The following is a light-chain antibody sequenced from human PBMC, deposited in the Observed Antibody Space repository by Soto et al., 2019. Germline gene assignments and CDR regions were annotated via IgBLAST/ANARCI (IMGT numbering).Light chain of an antibody. CDR2: GAS. V-gene: IGKV1-39*01. Sequence: DIQLTQFPASLSASVGDRVTITCRASQNIRTLLNWYQQKTGKAPKLLIYGASNLKSGVPSRFSAAVSGTEFALTITNLHPEDFATYYCEPSYNRPRTFGPGAKLEI. CDR1: QNIRTL. J-gene: IGKJ1*01. CDR3: EPSYNRPRT.